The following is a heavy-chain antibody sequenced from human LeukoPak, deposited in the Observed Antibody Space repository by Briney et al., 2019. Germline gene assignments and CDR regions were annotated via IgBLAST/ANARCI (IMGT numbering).Heavy chain of an antibody. CDR2: IYSGGST. J-gene: IGHJ4*02. CDR1: GFTVSSNY. V-gene: IGHV3-53*01. CDR3: ARETGYYDSSGTKRGYFDY. D-gene: IGHD3-22*01. Sequence: PGGSLRLSCAASGFTVSSNYMSWVRQAPGKGLEWVSVIYSGGSTYYADSVKGRFTISRDNSKNTLYLQMNSLRAEDTAVYYCARETGYYDSSGTKRGYFDYWGQGTLVTVSS.